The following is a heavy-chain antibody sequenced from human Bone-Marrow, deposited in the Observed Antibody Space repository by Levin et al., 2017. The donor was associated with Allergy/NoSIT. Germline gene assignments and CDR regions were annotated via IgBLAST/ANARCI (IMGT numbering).Heavy chain of an antibody. Sequence: SCAASGFTFSSYSFHWVRQAPGKGLEWVALISSDGRKDYYAESVKGRVTISRDNSKNTVYLQMDSLRGEDTALYFCARCKLAGHKPLAVDSWGQGTVVTVSA. J-gene: IGHJ4*02. CDR3: ARCKLAGHKPLAVDS. V-gene: IGHV3-30*04. CDR1: GFTFSSYS. D-gene: IGHD6-19*01. CDR2: ISSDGRKD.